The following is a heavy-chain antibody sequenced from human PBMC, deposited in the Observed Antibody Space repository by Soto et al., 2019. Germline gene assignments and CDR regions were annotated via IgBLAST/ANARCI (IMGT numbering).Heavy chain of an antibody. CDR1: GGTFSSYA. CDR3: ARVLVWPVTTPSGWYFDL. J-gene: IGHJ2*01. D-gene: IGHD4-17*01. CDR2: IIPIFGTA. V-gene: IGHV1-69*12. Sequence: QVQLVQSGAEVKKPGSSVKVSCKASGGTFSSYAISWVRQAPGQGLEWMGGIIPIFGTANYAQKFQGRVTITAGESTSTAYMELSSLRSEDTAVYYGARVLVWPVTTPSGWYFDLWGRGTLVTVSS.